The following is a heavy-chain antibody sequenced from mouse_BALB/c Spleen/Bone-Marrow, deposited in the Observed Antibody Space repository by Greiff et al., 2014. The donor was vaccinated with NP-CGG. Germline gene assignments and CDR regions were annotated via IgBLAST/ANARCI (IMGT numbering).Heavy chain of an antibody. Sequence: VQLQQSGAELVKPGASVKLSCTASGFNVKDTYMQWVKQRPEQGLEWIGRIDPANGNTQYDPTFQGRATITTDTSSNTAYLQHSSLTSEDTAVYYCTRERHYYGSDALDYWGQGTSVTVSS. J-gene: IGHJ4*01. D-gene: IGHD1-2*01. V-gene: IGHV14-3*02. CDR3: TRERHYYGSDALDY. CDR2: IDPANGNT. CDR1: GFNVKDTY.